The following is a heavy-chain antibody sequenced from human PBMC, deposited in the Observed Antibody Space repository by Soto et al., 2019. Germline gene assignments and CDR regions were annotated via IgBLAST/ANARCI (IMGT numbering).Heavy chain of an antibody. D-gene: IGHD6-13*01. CDR2: ISYDGSNK. V-gene: IGHV3-30-3*01. CDR1: GFTFSSYA. CDR3: ARDGGIAAAGTTENYYYYGMDV. J-gene: IGHJ6*02. Sequence: WWSLRLSCSSSGFTFSSYAMHWVRQAPGKGLEWVAVISYDGSNKYYADSVKCRFTISRDNSKNTLYLQMNSLRAEDTAVYYCARDGGIAAAGTTENYYYYGMDVWGQGTTVTVSS.